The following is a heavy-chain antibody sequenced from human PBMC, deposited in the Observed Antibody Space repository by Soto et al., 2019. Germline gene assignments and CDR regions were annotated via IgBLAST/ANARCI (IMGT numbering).Heavy chain of an antibody. Sequence: VGSLRLSCAASGFSLSDYYMSWIRQAPGKGLEWVSYISRSDSNIYYADSVKGRFTVSTDNAKNSLYLQMNSLRAEDTAVYYCARDFTMTGMDVWGPGTAVTLSS. CDR1: GFSLSDYY. CDR3: ARDFTMTGMDV. V-gene: IGHV3-11*01. J-gene: IGHJ6*02. D-gene: IGHD3-3*01. CDR2: ISRSDSNI.